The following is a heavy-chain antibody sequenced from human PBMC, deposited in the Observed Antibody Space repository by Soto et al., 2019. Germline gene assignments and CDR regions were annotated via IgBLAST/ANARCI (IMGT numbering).Heavy chain of an antibody. CDR1: GFTFSSYG. J-gene: IGHJ5*02. V-gene: IGHV3-33*01. CDR2: IWYDGSNK. D-gene: IGHD6-13*01. Sequence: ESGGGVVPPGRSLRLSCAASGFTFSSYGMHWVRQAPGKGLEWVAVIWYDGSNKYYADSVKGRFTISRDNSKNTLYLQMNSLRAEDTAVYYCARDYGSSSQFDPWGQGTLVTVSS. CDR3: ARDYGSSSQFDP.